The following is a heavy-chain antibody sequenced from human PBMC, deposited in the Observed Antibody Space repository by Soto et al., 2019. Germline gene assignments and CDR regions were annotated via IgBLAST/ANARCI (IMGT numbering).Heavy chain of an antibody. CDR1: GFTFSDYY. V-gene: IGHV3-11*01. Sequence: GGSLRLSCAASGFTFSDYYMSWIRQAPGKGLEWVSYISSSSSTIYYADSVKGRFTISRDNAKNSLYLQMNSLRAEDTAVYYCARDKGIVVVPAAMPTPNYYYMDVWGKGTTVTVSS. CDR2: ISSSSSTI. D-gene: IGHD2-2*01. CDR3: ARDKGIVVVPAAMPTPNYYYMDV. J-gene: IGHJ6*03.